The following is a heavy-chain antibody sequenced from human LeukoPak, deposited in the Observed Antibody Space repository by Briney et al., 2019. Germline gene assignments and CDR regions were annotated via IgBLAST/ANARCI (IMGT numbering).Heavy chain of an antibody. CDR1: GFSFSGHW. CDR2: ISPTGSTT. J-gene: IGHJ4*02. CDR3: ARGPNSNWSGLDF. D-gene: IGHD6-6*01. Sequence: AGKSLGLSCTASGFSFSGHWMHWARQLPGKGLVWVSRISPTGSTTSYADSVKGRFTVSRDNAKNTLYLQVNNLRAEDTAVYYCARGPNSNWSGLDFWGQGTLLTVSS. V-gene: IGHV3-74*01.